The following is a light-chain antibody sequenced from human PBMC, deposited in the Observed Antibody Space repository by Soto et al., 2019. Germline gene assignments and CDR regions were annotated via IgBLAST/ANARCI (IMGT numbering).Light chain of an antibody. V-gene: IGKV3-20*01. J-gene: IGKJ4*01. CDR3: QQYGRTPLT. CDR1: QSVSSN. Sequence: EIVVTQSPATLSVSPGERATLSCRASQSVSSNLAWYQQKPGQAPRLLIYDAFTRATGIPDRFSGSGSGADFTLTINRLEPEDFAVYFCQQYGRTPLTFGGGTKVDIK. CDR2: DAF.